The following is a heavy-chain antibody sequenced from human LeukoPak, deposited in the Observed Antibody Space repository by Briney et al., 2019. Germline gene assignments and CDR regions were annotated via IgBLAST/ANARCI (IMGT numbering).Heavy chain of an antibody. J-gene: IGHJ4*02. CDR2: IYYSGST. CDR1: GGSISSSSYY. CDR3: ARVPRLGSNFDY. V-gene: IGHV4-39*01. Sequence: KPSETLSLTCTVPGGSISSSSYYWGWIRQPPGKGLEWIGSIYYSGSTYYNPSLKSRVTISVDTSKNQFSLKLSSVTAADTAVYYCARVPRLGSNFDYWGQGTLVTVSS. D-gene: IGHD6-19*01.